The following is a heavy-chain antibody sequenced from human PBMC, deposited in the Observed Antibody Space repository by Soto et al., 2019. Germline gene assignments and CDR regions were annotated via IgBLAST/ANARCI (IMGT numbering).Heavy chain of an antibody. J-gene: IGHJ4*02. CDR2: ISYDGSNK. D-gene: IGHD5-18*01. Sequence: QVQLVETGGGVVQPGRSLRLSCAASGFTFSSYAIHWVRQAPGKGLEWVAVISYDGSNKYYADSVKGRFTISRDNSQNTLYLQMNSMRVEDKAVYYCARARRRLDRAMWDYWGQGTLVTVSS. V-gene: IGHV3-30-3*01. CDR1: GFTFSSYA. CDR3: ARARRRLDRAMWDY.